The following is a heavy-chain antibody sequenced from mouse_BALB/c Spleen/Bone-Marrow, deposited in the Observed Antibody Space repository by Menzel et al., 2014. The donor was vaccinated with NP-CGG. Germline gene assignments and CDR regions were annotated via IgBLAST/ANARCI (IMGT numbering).Heavy chain of an antibody. D-gene: IGHD2-3*01. CDR1: GYAFTDYL. CDR2: INPGSGST. J-gene: IGHJ2*01. CDR3: ARYDGYFDY. Sequence: VMLVESGAELVRPGTSVKVSCKVSGYAFTDYLMEWLKQRPGQGLEWIGVINPGSGSTNYNEKFKDKATLTADKSSSTAYMQLSSLTSDDSAVYFCARYDGYFDYWGQGTILTVSS. V-gene: IGHV1-54*01.